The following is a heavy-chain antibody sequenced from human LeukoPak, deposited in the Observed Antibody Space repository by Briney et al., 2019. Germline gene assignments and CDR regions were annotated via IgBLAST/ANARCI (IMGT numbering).Heavy chain of an antibody. CDR2: IYPGDSDT. CDR3: ARQFAGDYDY. J-gene: IGHJ4*02. V-gene: IGHV5-51*01. Sequence: ESLKISCKGSGYSFPSHWIGWVRQKPGKGLEWMGIIYPGDSDTKYSPSSEGQITISVDKSISTTYLQWRSLEASDTAVYFCARQFAGDYDYWGQGTRVTVSS. CDR1: GYSFPSHW. D-gene: IGHD4-17*01.